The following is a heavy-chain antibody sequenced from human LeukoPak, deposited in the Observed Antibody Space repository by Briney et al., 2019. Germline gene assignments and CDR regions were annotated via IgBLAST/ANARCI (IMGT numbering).Heavy chain of an antibody. D-gene: IGHD1-26*01. J-gene: IGHJ5*02. CDR2: IYYSGST. CDR1: GGSISSGGYY. Sequence: SETLSLTCTVSGGSISSGGYYWSWIRQHPGKGLEWIGYIYYSGSTYYNPSLKSRVTISVDTSKNQFSLKLSSVTAADTAVYYCARDSGVEWGSPNWFDPWGQGTLVTVSS. V-gene: IGHV4-31*03. CDR3: ARDSGVEWGSPNWFDP.